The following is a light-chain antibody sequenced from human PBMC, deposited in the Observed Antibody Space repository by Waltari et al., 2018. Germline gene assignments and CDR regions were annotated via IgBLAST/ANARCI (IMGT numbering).Light chain of an antibody. CDR1: QTIYNY. CDR2: DAS. Sequence: EVVLTQSPATLSLSPGERATLSCRASQTIYNYLALYHQKPGQAPKLLIYDASNWPTGIPEMFSGSGSGTDFSLIISRLEPEDFVVYYCQHRNNWPWTFGKGSKVEIK. V-gene: IGKV3-11*01. CDR3: QHRNNWPWT. J-gene: IGKJ1*01.